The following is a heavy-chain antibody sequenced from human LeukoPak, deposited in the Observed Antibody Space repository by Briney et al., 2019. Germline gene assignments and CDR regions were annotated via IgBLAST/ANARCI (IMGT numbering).Heavy chain of an antibody. Sequence: GASVKVSCKASGYTVTGYHMHWVRQAPGQGLEWMGGIIPIFGTANYAQKFQGRVTITADESTSTAYMELSSLRSEDTAVYYCARDSSGYYDAFDIWGQGTMVTVSS. CDR1: GYTVTGYH. V-gene: IGHV1-69*13. CDR2: IIPIFGTA. CDR3: ARDSSGYYDAFDI. J-gene: IGHJ3*02. D-gene: IGHD3-22*01.